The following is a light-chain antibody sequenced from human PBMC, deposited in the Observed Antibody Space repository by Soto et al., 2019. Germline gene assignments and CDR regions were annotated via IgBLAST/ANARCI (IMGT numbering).Light chain of an antibody. CDR1: TGAVTSGYY. J-gene: IGLJ3*02. CDR3: LLFYGDVWV. V-gene: IGLV7-43*01. Sequence: QAVVTQEPSLTVSPGGTVTLTCASSTGAVTSGYYPNWFQQKAGQAPRVLIYSTSNKHSWTPARFSGSLLGGKAALTLSGVQPEDEAEYYCLLFYGDVWVFGGGTKLTVL. CDR2: STS.